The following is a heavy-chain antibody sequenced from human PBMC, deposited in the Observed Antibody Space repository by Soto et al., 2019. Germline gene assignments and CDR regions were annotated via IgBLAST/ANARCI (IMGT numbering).Heavy chain of an antibody. J-gene: IGHJ4*02. Sequence: PSETLSLTCAVSGGSISSSNWWSWVRQPPGKGLEWIGEIYHSGSTNYNPSLKSRVTISVDKSKNQFSLKLSSVTAADTAVYYCAREPLLWFGERPYYFDYWGQGTLVTVSS. V-gene: IGHV4-4*02. D-gene: IGHD3-10*01. CDR1: GGSISSSNW. CDR3: AREPLLWFGERPYYFDY. CDR2: IYHSGST.